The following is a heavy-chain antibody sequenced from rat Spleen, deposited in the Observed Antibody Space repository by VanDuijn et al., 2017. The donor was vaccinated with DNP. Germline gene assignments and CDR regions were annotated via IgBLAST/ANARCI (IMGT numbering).Heavy chain of an antibody. V-gene: IGHV5-29*01. Sequence: EVQLVESGGGLVQPGRSLKLSCVASGFTFNKYGMAWVRQAPTKGLEWVATIFYAGTTTYYRGSVKGRFTISRDNANGTLYLQMNSLRSEDTATYYCARGVYYYSATYWYFDFWGPGTMVTVSS. J-gene: IGHJ1*01. D-gene: IGHD1-1*01. CDR2: IFYAGTTT. CDR3: ARGVYYYSATYWYFDF. CDR1: GFTFNKYG.